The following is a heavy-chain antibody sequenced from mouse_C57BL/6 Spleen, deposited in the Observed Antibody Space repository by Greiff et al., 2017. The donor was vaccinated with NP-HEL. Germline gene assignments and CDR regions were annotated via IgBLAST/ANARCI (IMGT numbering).Heavy chain of an antibody. J-gene: IGHJ4*01. CDR2: ISSGGSYT. D-gene: IGHD2-4*01. V-gene: IGHV5-6*01. CDR3: ARHGLGYYAMDY. Sequence: EVQRVESGGDLVKPGGSLKLSCAASGFTFSSYGMSWVRQTPDKRLEWVATISSGGSYTYYPDSVKGRFTLSRDNAKNTLYLQMSSLKSEDTAMYYCARHGLGYYAMDYWGQGTSVTVSS. CDR1: GFTFSSYG.